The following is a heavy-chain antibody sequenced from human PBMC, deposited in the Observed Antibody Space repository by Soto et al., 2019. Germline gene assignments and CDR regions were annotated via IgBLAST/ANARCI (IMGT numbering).Heavy chain of an antibody. D-gene: IGHD3-9*01. CDR3: IKVLTRGVGVPRFYFDS. J-gene: IGHJ4*02. CDR2: INADGGST. CDR1: GFTFSNEW. V-gene: IGHV3-74*01. Sequence: GGSLRLSCAASGFTFSNEWMHWVRQAPGKGLEWVSRINADGGSTHYADSVRGRFTISRDNAKNTLFLQLNSLRVEDTAIYYCIKVLTRGVGVPRFYFDSGGQGTLVTVS.